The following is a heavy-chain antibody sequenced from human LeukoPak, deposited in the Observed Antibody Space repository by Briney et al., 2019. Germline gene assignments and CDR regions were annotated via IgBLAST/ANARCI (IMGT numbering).Heavy chain of an antibody. CDR2: IKQDGSEK. Sequence: GGSLRLSCAASGFTFSSSAMSWARQAPGKGLEWLANIKQDGSEKHHGASVKGRFTISRDNAKNSLYLQMNSLRVEDTAVYYCVKHETGPEYWGQGTLVAVSS. CDR1: GFTFSSSA. D-gene: IGHD1-14*01. CDR3: VKHETGPEY. J-gene: IGHJ4*02. V-gene: IGHV3-7*01.